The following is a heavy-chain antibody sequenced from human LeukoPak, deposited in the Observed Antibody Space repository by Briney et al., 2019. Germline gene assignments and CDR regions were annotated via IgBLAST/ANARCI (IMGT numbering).Heavy chain of an antibody. V-gene: IGHV5-51*01. CDR3: ARGYCSGGSCCSLWFDP. Sequence: KFGESLKISCKGSGYSFTSYWIGWVRQMPGKGLEWMGIIYPGDSDTRYSPSFQGQVTISADKSISTAYLQWSSLKASDTAMYYCARGYCSGGSCCSLWFDPWGQGTLVTVSS. CDR2: IYPGDSDT. J-gene: IGHJ5*02. D-gene: IGHD2-15*01. CDR1: GYSFTSYW.